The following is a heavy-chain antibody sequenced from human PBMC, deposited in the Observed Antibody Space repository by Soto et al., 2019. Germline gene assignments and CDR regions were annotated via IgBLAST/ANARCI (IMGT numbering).Heavy chain of an antibody. V-gene: IGHV4-59*01. CDR1: GGSITPYY. J-gene: IGHJ5*02. D-gene: IGHD6-13*01. Sequence: QVQLQESGPGLVKPSETLSLTCAVSGGSITPYYWSWIRQPPGKGLEWIGSMDYSGSTKYNPSLKSRVTIELHTSKLQFSLNLSSVTAADTAVYYCPRVGSGYSTWGQGTLVTVSS. CDR2: MDYSGST. CDR3: PRVGSGYST.